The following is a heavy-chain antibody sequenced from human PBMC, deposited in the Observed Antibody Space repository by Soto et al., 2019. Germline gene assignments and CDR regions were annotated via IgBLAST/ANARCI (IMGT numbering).Heavy chain of an antibody. V-gene: IGHV4-4*07. J-gene: IGHJ5*02. D-gene: IGHD1-1*01. CDR1: GASISGFY. CDR2: IYATGTT. CDR3: VRDGTKTLRDWFDH. Sequence: ASETLSLTCTVSGASISGFYWSWIRKSAGKGLEWIGRIYATGTTDYNPSLKSRVMMSVGTSKKQFSLKLRSVTAADTAVYYCVRDGTKTLRDWFDHWGQGISVTVSS.